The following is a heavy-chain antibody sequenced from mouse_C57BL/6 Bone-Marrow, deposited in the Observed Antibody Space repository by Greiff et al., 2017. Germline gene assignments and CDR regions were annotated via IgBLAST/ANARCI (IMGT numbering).Heavy chain of an antibody. D-gene: IGHD2-3*01. J-gene: IGHJ2*01. Sequence: VQLQQPGAELVMPGASVKLSCKASGYTFTSYWMHWVKQRPGQGLEWIGEIDPSDSYTNYNQKFKGKSTLTVDKSSSTAYMQLSSLTSEDSAVYYYARCGGWLLLYYFDYWGQGTTLTVSS. CDR1: GYTFTSYW. CDR2: IDPSDSYT. CDR3: ARCGGWLLLYYFDY. V-gene: IGHV1-69*01.